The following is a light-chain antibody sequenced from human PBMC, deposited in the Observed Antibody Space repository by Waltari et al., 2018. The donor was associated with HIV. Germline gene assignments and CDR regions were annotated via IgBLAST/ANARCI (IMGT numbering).Light chain of an antibody. Sequence: DIVMTQSPDPLTVSLGERATFHVKPSLIVFYSSDNTNYLAWYQQKPGQPPKLLIYWAATRESGVPDRFSGSGSGTDFTLTITSLQAEDVAVYYCQQYYSTPFTFGPGTKVDIK. V-gene: IGKV4-1*01. CDR3: QQYYSTPFT. CDR2: WAA. J-gene: IGKJ3*01. CDR1: LIVFYSSDNTNY.